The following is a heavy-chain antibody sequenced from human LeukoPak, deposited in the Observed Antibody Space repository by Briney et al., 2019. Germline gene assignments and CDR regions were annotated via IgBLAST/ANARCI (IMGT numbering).Heavy chain of an antibody. J-gene: IGHJ4*02. V-gene: IGHV5-51*01. D-gene: IGHD5-24*01. CDR3: ARARAMATIYFDY. Sequence: GESLKISCKGSGYSFTSYWIGWVRQMPGKGLEWMGIIYPGDSDTRYSPSFQGQVTISADKSISTAYLQWSSLKASDTAMCYCARARAMATIYFDYWGQGTLVTVSS. CDR1: GYSFTSYW. CDR2: IYPGDSDT.